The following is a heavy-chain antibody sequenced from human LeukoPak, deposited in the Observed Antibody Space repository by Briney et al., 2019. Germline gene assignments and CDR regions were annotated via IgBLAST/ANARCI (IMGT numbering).Heavy chain of an antibody. Sequence: GRSLRLSCAASGFTFSSYAMHWVRQAPGKGLEWVAVISYDGSNKYYADSVKGRFTISRDNSKNTLYMQMNSLRAEDTAVYYCARPASSSWTTYYYYGMDVWGKGTTVTVSS. CDR2: ISYDGSNK. CDR1: GFTFSSYA. CDR3: ARPASSSWTTYYYYGMDV. J-gene: IGHJ6*04. D-gene: IGHD6-13*01. V-gene: IGHV3-30*03.